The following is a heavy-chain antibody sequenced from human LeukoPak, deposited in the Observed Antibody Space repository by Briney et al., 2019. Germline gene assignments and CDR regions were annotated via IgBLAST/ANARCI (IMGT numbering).Heavy chain of an antibody. V-gene: IGHV1-69*01. CDR1: GGTFSSYA. Sequence: SVKVSCKASGGTFSSYAISWVRQAPGQGLEWMGGIIPIFGTANYAQKFQGGVTITADESTSTAYMELRSLRSDDTAVYYCARDPVRRGVAGTPDYWGQGTLVTVSS. J-gene: IGHJ4*02. CDR2: IIPIFGTA. CDR3: ARDPVRRGVAGTPDY. D-gene: IGHD6-19*01.